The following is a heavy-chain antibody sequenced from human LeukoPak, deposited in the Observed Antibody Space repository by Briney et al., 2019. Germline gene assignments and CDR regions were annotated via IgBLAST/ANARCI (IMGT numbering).Heavy chain of an antibody. Sequence: ASVKVSCKASGYTFTGYYMHWVRQAPGQGLEWMGWVNPNSGGTNYAQKFQGRVTMTRDTSISTAYMELSRLRSDDTAVYYCARDPNWGDAFDIWGQGTMVTVSS. CDR1: GYTFTGYY. CDR3: ARDPNWGDAFDI. D-gene: IGHD7-27*01. V-gene: IGHV1-2*02. CDR2: VNPNSGGT. J-gene: IGHJ3*02.